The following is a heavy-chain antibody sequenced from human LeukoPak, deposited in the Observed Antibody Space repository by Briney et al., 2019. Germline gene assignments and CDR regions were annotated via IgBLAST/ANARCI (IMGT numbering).Heavy chain of an antibody. J-gene: IGHJ4*02. CDR3: ARDFDSSGYHDY. CDR2: IYYSGST. D-gene: IGHD3-22*01. V-gene: IGHV4-59*01. Sequence: SETLSLTCTVSAGSISSYYWSWIRQPPGKGLEWIGYIYYSGSTNYNPSLKSRVTIPVDTSKNQFSLKLSSVTAADTDVYYCARDFDSSGYHDYWGQGTLVTVS. CDR1: AGSISSYY.